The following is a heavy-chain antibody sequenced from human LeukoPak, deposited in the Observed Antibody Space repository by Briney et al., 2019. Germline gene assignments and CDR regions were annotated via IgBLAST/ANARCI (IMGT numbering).Heavy chain of an antibody. CDR3: ARGEGGYDPFDY. Sequence: GGSLRPSCAASGFTFSSYEMNWVRQAPGKGLEWVSYISSSGSTIYYADSVKGRFTISRDNAKNSLYLRMNSLRAEDTAVYYCARGEGGYDPFDYWGQGTLVTVSS. CDR2: ISSSGSTI. D-gene: IGHD5-12*01. J-gene: IGHJ4*02. CDR1: GFTFSSYE. V-gene: IGHV3-48*03.